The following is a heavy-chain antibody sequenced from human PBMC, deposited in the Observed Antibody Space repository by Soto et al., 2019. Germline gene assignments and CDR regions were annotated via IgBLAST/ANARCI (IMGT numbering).Heavy chain of an antibody. V-gene: IGHV1-69*13. Sequence: ASVKVSCKASGGPFSSYAISWVRQAPGQGLEWLGGIIPIFGTAHYAQKFPGRVTITADESTSTASMELSSLRSEDTAVYYCARVSSYCSGGSCDDDRFYYYYGMDVWGQGTTVTVSS. J-gene: IGHJ6*02. CDR1: GGPFSSYA. CDR2: IIPIFGTA. D-gene: IGHD2-15*01. CDR3: ARVSSYCSGGSCDDDRFYYYYGMDV.